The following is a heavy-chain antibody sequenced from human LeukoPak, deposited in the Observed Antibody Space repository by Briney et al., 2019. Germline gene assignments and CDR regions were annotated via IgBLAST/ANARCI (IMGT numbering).Heavy chain of an antibody. CDR3: AKDGGSNYGSFDY. Sequence: GGSLRLSCAASGFTFSSYALSWVRQAPGKGLEWVSAISGNGGDTFYADSVKGRFTISRDNFKNTLYLQMNFLRAEDTAIYYCAKDGGSNYGSFDYWGQGTLVTVSS. D-gene: IGHD5-18*01. CDR1: GFTFSSYA. V-gene: IGHV3-23*01. J-gene: IGHJ4*02. CDR2: ISGNGGDT.